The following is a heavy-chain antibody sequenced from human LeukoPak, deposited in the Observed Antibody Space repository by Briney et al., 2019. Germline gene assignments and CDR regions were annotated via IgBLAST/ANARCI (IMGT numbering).Heavy chain of an antibody. V-gene: IGHV4-59*01. CDR3: ASGALSFYYMDV. J-gene: IGHJ6*03. Sequence: SETLSLTCTVSGGSISSYYWSWIRQPPGRGLEWIGYIYYSGSTIYNPSLKSRVTISVDTSKNQFSLRLSSVTAADTAVYYCASGALSFYYMDVWGKGTTVTISS. CDR2: IYYSGST. CDR1: GGSISSYY. D-gene: IGHD3-16*02.